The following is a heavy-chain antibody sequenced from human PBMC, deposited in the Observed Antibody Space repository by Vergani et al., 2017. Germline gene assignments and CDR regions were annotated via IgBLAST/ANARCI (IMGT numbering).Heavy chain of an antibody. Sequence: QVQLVESGGGVVQPGRSLRLSCAAPRFTFNQYGMHWVRQAPGKGLEWVAVTWYDGNNKQYADPVKGRFTISRDNSKSTMYLQMNSLRDEDTGVYYCARDLRLLYNRFDPWGQGTLVTVSS. D-gene: IGHD1-14*01. CDR3: ARDLRLLYNRFDP. CDR1: RFTFNQYG. V-gene: IGHV3-33*01. J-gene: IGHJ5*02. CDR2: TWYDGNNK.